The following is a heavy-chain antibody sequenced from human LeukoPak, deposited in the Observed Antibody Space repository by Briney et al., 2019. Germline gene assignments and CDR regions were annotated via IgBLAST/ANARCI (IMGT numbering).Heavy chain of an antibody. CDR1: GDSVSSNSAT. D-gene: IGHD4-17*01. V-gene: IGHV6-1*01. Sequence: SQTLSLTCAISGDSVSSNSATWNWLRQSPSRGLEWLGRTYYRSKWYNDYAVSVKSRITINPDTSKNQFSLQLNSVTPEDTAVYYCAREGNDYGDYDWFDPWGQGTLVTVSS. J-gene: IGHJ5*02. CDR2: TYYRSKWYN. CDR3: AREGNDYGDYDWFDP.